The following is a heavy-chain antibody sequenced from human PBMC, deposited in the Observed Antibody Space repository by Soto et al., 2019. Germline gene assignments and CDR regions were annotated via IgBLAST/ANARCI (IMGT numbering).Heavy chain of an antibody. CDR2: IYHSGST. J-gene: IGHJ6*02. CDR1: GGSISSGGYS. V-gene: IGHV4-30-2*01. D-gene: IGHD6-13*01. Sequence: SETLSLTCAVSGGSISSGGYSWSWIRQPPGKGLEWIGYIYHSGSTYYNPSLKSRVTISVDRSKNQFSLKLSSVTAADTAVYYCARTGIAAAGTQSGGYYYYGMDVWGQGTTVTVSS. CDR3: ARTGIAAAGTQSGGYYYYGMDV.